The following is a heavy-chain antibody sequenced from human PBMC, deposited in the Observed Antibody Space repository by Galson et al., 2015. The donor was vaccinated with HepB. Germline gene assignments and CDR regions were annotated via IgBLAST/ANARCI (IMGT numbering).Heavy chain of an antibody. Sequence: SLRLSCAASGFTVSSNYMSWVRQAPGKGLEWVSVIDSGGRTHYADSVKGRFTISRDNSKNTLYLQVNSLRAEDTALYYCARDQGDDYVNYYDYHGMDVWGQGTTVTVSS. V-gene: IGHV3-66*01. CDR3: ARDQGDDYVNYYDYHGMDV. D-gene: IGHD4-17*01. CDR2: IDSGGRT. CDR1: GFTVSSNY. J-gene: IGHJ6*02.